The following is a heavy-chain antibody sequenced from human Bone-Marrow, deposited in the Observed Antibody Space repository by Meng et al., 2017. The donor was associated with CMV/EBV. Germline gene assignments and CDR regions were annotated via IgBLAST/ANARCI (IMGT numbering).Heavy chain of an antibody. Sequence: LSCVACGFTLSSYWMHWVRQAPGKGLVWVSRSNSDSKSTSYADSVKGRFTISRDNAKNTLYLQMNSLRAEDTAVYYCARGSYYFGSSDWGQGTLVTVSS. CDR1: GFTLSSYW. V-gene: IGHV3-74*01. CDR3: ARGSYYFGSSD. D-gene: IGHD3-10*01. CDR2: SNSDSKST. J-gene: IGHJ4*02.